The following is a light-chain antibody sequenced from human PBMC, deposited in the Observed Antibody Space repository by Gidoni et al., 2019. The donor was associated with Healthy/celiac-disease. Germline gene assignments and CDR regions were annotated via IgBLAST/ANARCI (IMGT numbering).Light chain of an antibody. CDR1: QSISSY. V-gene: IGKV1-39*01. Sequence: DIQMTQSPSSLSASVGDRVTIPCRASQSISSYLHWYQQKPGKAPKRLIYAASSLQSGVPSRFSGSGSGTDFTLTISSLQPEDFATYYCQQSYSTPLTFGGGTKVEIK. J-gene: IGKJ4*01. CDR3: QQSYSTPLT. CDR2: AAS.